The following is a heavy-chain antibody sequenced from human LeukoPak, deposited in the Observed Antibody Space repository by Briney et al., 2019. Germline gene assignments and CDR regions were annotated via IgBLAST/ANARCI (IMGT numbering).Heavy chain of an antibody. V-gene: IGHV4-39*01. D-gene: IGHD2-2*01. CDR2: IYYSGST. CDR1: GGSISSYY. J-gene: IGHJ4*02. CDR3: ARLSPNIVVVPPAPGYVDY. Sequence: SGTLSLTCTVSGGSISSYYWGWIRQPPGKGLEWIGNIYYSGSTYYNPSLKSRVTISVDTSKNQFSLKLSSVTAADTAVYYCARLSPNIVVVPPAPGYVDYWGQGTLVTVSS.